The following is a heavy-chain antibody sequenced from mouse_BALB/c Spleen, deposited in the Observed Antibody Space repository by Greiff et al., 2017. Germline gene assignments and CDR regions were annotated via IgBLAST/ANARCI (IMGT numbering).Heavy chain of an antibody. CDR2: ISSGSSTI. Sequence: DVQLQESGGGLVQPGGSRKLSCAASGFTFSSFGMHWVRQAPEKGLEWVAYISSGSSTIYYADTVKGRFTISRDNPKNTLFLQMTSLRSEDTAMYYCASVFAYWGQGTLVTVSA. V-gene: IGHV5-17*02. CDR3: ASVFAY. J-gene: IGHJ3*01. CDR1: GFTFSSFG.